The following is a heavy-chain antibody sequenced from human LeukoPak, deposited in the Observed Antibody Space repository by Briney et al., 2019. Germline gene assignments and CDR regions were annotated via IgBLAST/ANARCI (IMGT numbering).Heavy chain of an antibody. CDR2: IWYDGSNK. J-gene: IGHJ4*02. CDR3: AKEAPYYYGSGSYYPPFDY. Sequence: PGGSLRLSCAASGFTFSSYGMHWVRQAPGKGLEWVAVIWYDGSNKYYADSVKSRFTISRDNSKNTLYLQMNSLRAEDTAVYYCAKEAPYYYGSGSYYPPFDYWGQGTLVTVSS. D-gene: IGHD3-10*01. V-gene: IGHV3-33*06. CDR1: GFTFSSYG.